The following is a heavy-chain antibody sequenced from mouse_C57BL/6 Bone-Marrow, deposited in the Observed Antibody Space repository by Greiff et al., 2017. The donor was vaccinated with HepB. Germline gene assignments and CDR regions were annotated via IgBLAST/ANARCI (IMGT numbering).Heavy chain of an antibody. J-gene: IGHJ3*01. Sequence: DVHLVESGGGLVKPGGSLKLSCAASGFTFSSYAMSWVRQTPEKRLEWVATISDGGSYTYYPDNVKGRFTISRDNAKNNLYLQMSHLKSEDTAMYYCARDGHYYGSSYWGQGTLVTVSA. CDR3: ARDGHYYGSSY. CDR1: GFTFSSYA. V-gene: IGHV5-4*01. D-gene: IGHD1-1*01. CDR2: ISDGGSYT.